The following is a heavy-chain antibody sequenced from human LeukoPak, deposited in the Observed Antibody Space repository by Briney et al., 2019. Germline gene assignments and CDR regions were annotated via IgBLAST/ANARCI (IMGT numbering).Heavy chain of an antibody. CDR3: ARNKYYYGSGNYGVPNWFDP. CDR2: IYYRGST. V-gene: IGHV4-39*01. Sequence: PSETLSLTCSVSDDSISTSDYYWGWIRQPPGKGLEWIGSIYYRGSTYYNSSLKSRATISVDTSKNQFSLKLSSVTAADTAVYYCARNKYYYGSGNYGVPNWFDPWGQGTLVTVSS. J-gene: IGHJ5*02. D-gene: IGHD3-10*01. CDR1: DDSISTSDYY.